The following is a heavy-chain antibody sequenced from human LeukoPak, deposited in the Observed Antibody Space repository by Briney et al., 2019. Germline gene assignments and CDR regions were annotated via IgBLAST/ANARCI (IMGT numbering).Heavy chain of an antibody. CDR3: TRTLGADADSRYWFDP. Sequence: ASVKVSCKASGYTFTTYYMHWVRQAPGQGLEWMGVVNPSGGGTSYSQMFQGRLTMTRDMSTSTVYMELSSLRSEDTAVYYCTRTLGADADSRYWFDPWGQGTLVTVSS. CDR1: GYTFTTYY. D-gene: IGHD3-16*01. CDR2: VNPSGGGT. J-gene: IGHJ5*02. V-gene: IGHV1-46*01.